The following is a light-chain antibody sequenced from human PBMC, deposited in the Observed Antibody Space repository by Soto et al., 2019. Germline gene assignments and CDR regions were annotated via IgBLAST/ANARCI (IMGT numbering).Light chain of an antibody. Sequence: DNQMTQSPSSLSASVGDRVTITCQASQDISNCLYWFQQKPGKAPKLLIYDASNLETGAPSRFIGSGSGTDFTLTISSLQPDDIATYYCQQYDNLPFTFGPGTKVNIK. CDR1: QDISNC. CDR3: QQYDNLPFT. CDR2: DAS. J-gene: IGKJ3*01. V-gene: IGKV1-33*01.